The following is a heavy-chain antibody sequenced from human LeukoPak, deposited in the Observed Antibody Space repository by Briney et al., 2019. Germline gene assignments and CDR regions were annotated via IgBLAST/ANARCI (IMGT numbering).Heavy chain of an antibody. Sequence: GGSLRLSCAASGFTVSSNYMSWVRQAPGKGLEWVSVIYSGGSTYYADSVKGRFTISRDNSKNTLYPQMNSLRAEDTAVYYCARDSIQYGMDVWGQGTTVTVSS. CDR2: IYSGGST. CDR1: GFTVSSNY. V-gene: IGHV3-66*01. J-gene: IGHJ6*02. CDR3: ARDSIQYGMDV. D-gene: IGHD1-1*01.